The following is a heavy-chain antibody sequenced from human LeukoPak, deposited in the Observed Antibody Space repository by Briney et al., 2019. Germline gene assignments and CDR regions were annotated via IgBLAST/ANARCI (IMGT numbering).Heavy chain of an antibody. Sequence: ASVKVSCKASGYTFTDYYMHWVRQAPGQGLEWMGWINPNSGGTNYAQKFQGRVTMTRDTSISTAYMDLSRLRSDDTAVYYCASQGTVTTGSRGYYFDYWGQGTLVTVSS. J-gene: IGHJ4*02. CDR2: INPNSGGT. CDR3: ASQGTVTTGSRGYYFDY. CDR1: GYTFTDYY. D-gene: IGHD4-17*01. V-gene: IGHV1-2*02.